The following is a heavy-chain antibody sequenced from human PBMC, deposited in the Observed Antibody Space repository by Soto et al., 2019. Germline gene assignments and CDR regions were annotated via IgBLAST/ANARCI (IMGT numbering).Heavy chain of an antibody. CDR2: ISGSGGST. J-gene: IGHJ4*02. V-gene: IGHV3-23*01. D-gene: IGHD1-1*01. CDR1: GFTFSSYA. CDR3: AKDLGWNDY. Sequence: GGSLRLSCAASGFTFSSYAMSWVRQAPGKGLEWVSAISGSGGSTYYADSVKGRFNISRDNSKNTLYLQMNSLRAEDASVYYCAKDLGWNDYWGQGTLVTVSS.